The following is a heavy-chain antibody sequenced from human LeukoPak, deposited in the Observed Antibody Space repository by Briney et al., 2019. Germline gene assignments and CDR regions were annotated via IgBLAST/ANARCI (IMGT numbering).Heavy chain of an antibody. CDR2: IIPIFSTA. Sequence: SVKVSCNASGGTSSSYAISWVRQAPGQGLEWMGGIIPIFSTANYAQKFQGRVTITTDGSTSTAYMELRSMRSEDTAVYYCARGEWELIGWFDPWGQGTLVTVSS. CDR1: GGTSSSYA. V-gene: IGHV1-69*05. CDR3: ARGEWELIGWFDP. J-gene: IGHJ5*02. D-gene: IGHD1-26*01.